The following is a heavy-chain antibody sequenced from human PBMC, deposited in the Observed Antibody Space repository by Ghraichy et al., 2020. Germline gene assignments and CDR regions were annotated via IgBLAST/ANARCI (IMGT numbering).Heavy chain of an antibody. J-gene: IGHJ4*02. V-gene: IGHV4-39*01. CDR1: GDSISSGSFF. D-gene: IGHD3-10*01. Sequence: SETLSLTCTVSGDSISSGSFFWGWIRQPPGKGLDWIGSVFYSGSTYYNPSLKSRVTISVDTSKNQFSLKLSSVTAAETAVYWCARQPAANMREFAFDYWGQGTLVTVSS. CDR2: VFYSGST. CDR3: ARQPAANMREFAFDY.